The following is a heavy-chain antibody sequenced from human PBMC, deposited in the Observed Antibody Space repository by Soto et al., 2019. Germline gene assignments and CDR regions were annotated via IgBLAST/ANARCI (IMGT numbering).Heavy chain of an antibody. D-gene: IGHD6-6*01. J-gene: IGHJ4*02. CDR3: ASLSSIAARPDDISDY. CDR1: GGSISSSSYY. V-gene: IGHV4-39*01. CDR2: IYYSGST. Sequence: NPSETLSLTCTVSGGSISSSSYYWGWIRQPPGKGLEWIGSIYYSGSTYYNPSLKSRVTISVDTSKNQFSLKLSSVTAADTAVYYCASLSSIAARPDDISDYWGQGTLVTVSS.